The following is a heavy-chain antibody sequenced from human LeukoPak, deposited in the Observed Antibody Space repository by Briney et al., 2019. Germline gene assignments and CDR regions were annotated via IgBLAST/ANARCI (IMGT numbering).Heavy chain of an antibody. D-gene: IGHD6-13*01. CDR1: GGSFSGYY. CDR2: INHSGSA. CDR3: ARGAAGSDY. Sequence: SETLSLTCAVYGGSFSGYYWSWIRQPPGKGLEWIGEINHSGSANYNPSLKSRVTISVDTSKNQFSLKLSSVTAADTAVYYCARGAAGSDYWGQGTLVTVSS. J-gene: IGHJ4*02. V-gene: IGHV4-34*01.